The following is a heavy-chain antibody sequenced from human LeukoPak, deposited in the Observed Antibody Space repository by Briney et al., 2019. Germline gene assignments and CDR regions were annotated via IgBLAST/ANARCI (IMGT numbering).Heavy chain of an antibody. D-gene: IGHD3-22*01. V-gene: IGHV4-59*01. CDR2: IYYSGST. CDR3: ARDNPHNYYDSSGYSYWYFDL. CDR1: GGSISSYY. Sequence: PSETLSLTRTASGGSISSYYWSWIRQPPGKGLEWIGYIYYSGSTNYNPSLKSRVTISVDTSKNQFSLKLSSVTAADTAVYYCARDNPHNYYDSSGYSYWYFDLWGRGTLVTVSS. J-gene: IGHJ2*01.